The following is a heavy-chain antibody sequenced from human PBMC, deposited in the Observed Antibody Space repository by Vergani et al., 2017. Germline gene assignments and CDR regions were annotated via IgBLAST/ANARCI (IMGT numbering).Heavy chain of an antibody. J-gene: IGHJ5*02. CDR2: INHSGST. CDR3: ARGYSPGWFDP. V-gene: IGHV5-51*03. CDR1: GYSFTSYW. D-gene: IGHD2-21*01. Sequence: EVQLVQSGAEVKKPGESLKISCKGSGYSFTSYWIGWVRQMPGKGLEWIGEINHSGSTNYNPSLKSRVTISVDSSKNQFSLKLSSVTAADTAVYYCARGYSPGWFDPWGQGTLVTVSS.